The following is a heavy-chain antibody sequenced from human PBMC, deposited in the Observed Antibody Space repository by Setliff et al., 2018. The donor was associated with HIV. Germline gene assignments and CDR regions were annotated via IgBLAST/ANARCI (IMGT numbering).Heavy chain of an antibody. D-gene: IGHD3-10*01. CDR2: ISGSGGST. CDR3: AKDPRGSMVRGLINYFDP. J-gene: IGHJ5*02. V-gene: IGHV3-23*01. Sequence: GESLKISCAASGFTFSSYAMTWVRQAPGKGLEWVSAISGSGGSTYYADSVKGRFIISRDNSKNTPYLQMNSLRAQDTAIYYCAKDPRGSMVRGLINYFDPWGQGTLVTVSS. CDR1: GFTFSSYA.